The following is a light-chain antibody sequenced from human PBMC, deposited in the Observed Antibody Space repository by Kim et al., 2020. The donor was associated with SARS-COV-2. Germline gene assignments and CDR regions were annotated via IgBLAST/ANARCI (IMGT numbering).Light chain of an antibody. CDR1: SSDVGSYNL. CDR3: CSYAGSTTSV. CDR2: EVT. V-gene: IGLV2-23*02. J-gene: IGLJ1*01. Sequence: SPGQSITISCTGTSSDVGSYNLVSWYQQHPGKAPKTHEVTKRPSGVSNRFSGSKSGNTASLTISGLQAEDEADYYCCSYAGSTTSVFGTGTKVTVL.